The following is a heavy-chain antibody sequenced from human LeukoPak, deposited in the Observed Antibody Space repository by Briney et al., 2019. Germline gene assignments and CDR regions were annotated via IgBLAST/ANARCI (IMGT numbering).Heavy chain of an antibody. CDR3: ARGAGFAEPLPEY. V-gene: IGHV1-3*01. CDR2: INAGNGNT. CDR1: GYTFTHYA. D-gene: IGHD1-14*01. Sequence: ASVKVSCKASGYTFTHYAMHWVRQAPGQRLEWMGWINAGNGNTKYSQKFQGRVTISRDTSASTAYMELSSLRSEDTAVYYCARGAGFAEPLPEYWGQGTLLTVSS. J-gene: IGHJ4*02.